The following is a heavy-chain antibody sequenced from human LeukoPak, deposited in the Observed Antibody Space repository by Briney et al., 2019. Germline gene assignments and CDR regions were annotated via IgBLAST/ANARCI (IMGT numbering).Heavy chain of an antibody. V-gene: IGHV3-23*01. Sequence: GGSLRLSCAASGFTCSSYGMSWDRQAPGKGREWVSAISGSGGSTDYADSVKGRFTISRDNSKNTLYLQMNSLRAEDTAVYYCAKTYSSGWYDFDYWGQGTLVTVSS. CDR3: AKTYSSGWYDFDY. D-gene: IGHD6-19*01. CDR2: ISGSGGST. CDR1: GFTCSSYG. J-gene: IGHJ4*02.